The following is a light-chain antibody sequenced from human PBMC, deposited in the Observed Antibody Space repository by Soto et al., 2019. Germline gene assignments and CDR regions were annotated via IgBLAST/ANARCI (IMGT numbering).Light chain of an antibody. CDR1: QGISSY. Sequence: IQFTQSPSSLSASVGDRVTVTCRASQGISSYLAWYQQKPGKAPKLLIYAASSLQSGVPLRFSGSGSGTEFILTISSLQPDDFASYCCQHYGGMWTFGQGTKVDIK. CDR3: QHYGGMWT. CDR2: AAS. J-gene: IGKJ1*01. V-gene: IGKV1-9*01.